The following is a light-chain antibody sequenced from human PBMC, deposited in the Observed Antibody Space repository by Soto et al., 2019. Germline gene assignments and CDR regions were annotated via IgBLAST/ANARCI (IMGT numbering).Light chain of an antibody. CDR1: QSVSTW. Sequence: DIQMTQSPSTLSASVGDRVTITCRASQSVSTWLAWYQQKPGKAPKLLIYKASTLESGVPSRFSGSGSGTEFTLTITSLQPDDFATYYCQQYDSSSPYTFGQGTRLEF. V-gene: IGKV1-5*03. J-gene: IGKJ2*01. CDR2: KAS. CDR3: QQYDSSSPYT.